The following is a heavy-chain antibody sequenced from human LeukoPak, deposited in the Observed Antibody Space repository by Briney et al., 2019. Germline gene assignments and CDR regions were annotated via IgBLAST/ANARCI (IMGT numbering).Heavy chain of an antibody. J-gene: IGHJ4*02. D-gene: IGHD1-26*01. CDR2: IWYDGSNK. V-gene: IGHV3-33*01. Sequence: GGSLRLSCAASGFTFSSYGMHWVRQAPGKGLEWVAVIWYDGSNKYYADSVKGRFTISRDNSRNTLYLQMNSLRAEDTAVYYCARAHSGSCTNYFDYWGQGTLVTVSS. CDR1: GFTFSSYG. CDR3: ARAHSGSCTNYFDY.